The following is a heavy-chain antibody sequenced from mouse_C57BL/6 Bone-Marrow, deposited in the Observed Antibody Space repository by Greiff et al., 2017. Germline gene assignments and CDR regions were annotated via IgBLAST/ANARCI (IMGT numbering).Heavy chain of an antibody. CDR2: IWTGGGT. D-gene: IGHD2-2*01. V-gene: IGHV2-9-1*01. J-gene: IGHJ4*01. CDR3: ARDYGYDGGYYYAMDY. Sequence: VKLMESGPGLVAPSQSLSITCTVSGFSLTSYAISWVRQPPGKGLEWLGVIWTGGGTNYNSALKSRLSISKDNSTSQVFLKMNSLQTDDTARYYCARDYGYDGGYYYAMDYWGQGTSVTVSS. CDR1: GFSLTSYA.